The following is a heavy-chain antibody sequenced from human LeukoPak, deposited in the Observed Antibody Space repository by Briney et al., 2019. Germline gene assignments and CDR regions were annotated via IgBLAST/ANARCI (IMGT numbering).Heavy chain of an antibody. V-gene: IGHV4-4*02. Sequence: SETLSLTCAVSGGSISSNNWWGWVRQPPGKGLEWIGEIYHSGSPNYNPSLKSRVTLSVDKSRNHFSLNLSSVTAADTAVYYCARVNINNWHSCDYWGQGTLVTVSS. D-gene: IGHD1-1*01. J-gene: IGHJ4*02. CDR3: ARVNINNWHSCDY. CDR1: GGSISSNNW. CDR2: IYHSGSP.